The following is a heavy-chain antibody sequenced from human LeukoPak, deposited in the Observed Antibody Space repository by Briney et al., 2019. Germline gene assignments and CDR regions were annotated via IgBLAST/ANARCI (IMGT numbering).Heavy chain of an antibody. Sequence: ASVKVSCKASGYTFTSYDINWVRQAAGQGLEWMGWMNPNSGNTGYAQKFQGRVTMTRNTSISTAYMELSSLRSEDTAVYYCARGATTLWSREAWFDPWGQGTLVTVSS. CDR2: MNPNSGNT. CDR3: ARGATTLWSREAWFDP. J-gene: IGHJ5*02. CDR1: GYTFTSYD. V-gene: IGHV1-8*01. D-gene: IGHD3-10*01.